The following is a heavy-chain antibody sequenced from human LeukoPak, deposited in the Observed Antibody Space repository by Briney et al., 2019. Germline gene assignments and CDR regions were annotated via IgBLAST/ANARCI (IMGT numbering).Heavy chain of an antibody. CDR2: ISGSGGST. Sequence: GGSLRLSCVASGFTFSSYWIHWVRQAPGKGLEWVSTISGSGGSTYYADSVKGRFTISRDNSKNTLYLQMNSLRAEDTAVYYCAKNCYDSSGYRYDPFDYWGQGTLVTVSS. D-gene: IGHD3-22*01. V-gene: IGHV3-23*01. CDR3: AKNCYDSSGYRYDPFDY. CDR1: GFTFSSYW. J-gene: IGHJ4*02.